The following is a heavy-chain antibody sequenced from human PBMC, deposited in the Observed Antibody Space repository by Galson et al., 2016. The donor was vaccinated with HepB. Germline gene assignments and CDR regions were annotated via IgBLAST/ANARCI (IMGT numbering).Heavy chain of an antibody. J-gene: IGHJ3*02. CDR1: GGSISSSSYY. V-gene: IGHV4-39*01. Sequence: SETLSLTCTVSGGSISSSSYYWGWIRQPPGKGLEWIGSIYYSGSTYYNPSLKSRVTISVDTSKNQFSLKLSSVTAADTAVYYCARSNYDFWGQAFDIWGQGTMVTVSS. D-gene: IGHD3-3*01. CDR2: IYYSGST. CDR3: ARSNYDFWGQAFDI.